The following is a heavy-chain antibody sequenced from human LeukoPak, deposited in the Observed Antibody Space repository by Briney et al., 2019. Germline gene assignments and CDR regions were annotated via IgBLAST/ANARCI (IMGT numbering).Heavy chain of an antibody. CDR1: GYTLTELS. CDR3: ATQYYYDSSGYYSQGVP. CDR2: FDPEDGET. D-gene: IGHD3-22*01. V-gene: IGHV1-24*01. J-gene: IGHJ5*02. Sequence: ASVKVSCKVSGYTLTELSMHWVRQAPGKGLEWMGGFDPEDGETIYAQKFQGRVTMTEDTSTDTAYMELSSLRSEDTAVYYCATQYYYDSSGYYSQGVPWGQGTLVTVSS.